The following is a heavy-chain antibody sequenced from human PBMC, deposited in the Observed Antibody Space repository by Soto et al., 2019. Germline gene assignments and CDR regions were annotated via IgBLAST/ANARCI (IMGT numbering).Heavy chain of an antibody. D-gene: IGHD3-10*01. Sequence: ASGKVSCKASGYTFTSYDINWVRQATGQGLEWMGWMNPNSGNTGYAQKFQGRVTMTRNTSISTAYMELSSLRSEDTAVYYCARGSNYYASGDDAFDIWGQGTMVTVSS. CDR2: MNPNSGNT. CDR1: GYTFTSYD. J-gene: IGHJ3*02. CDR3: ARGSNYYASGDDAFDI. V-gene: IGHV1-8*01.